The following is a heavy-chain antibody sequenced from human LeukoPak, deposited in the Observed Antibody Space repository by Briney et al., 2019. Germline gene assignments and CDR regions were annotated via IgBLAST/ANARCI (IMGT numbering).Heavy chain of an antibody. D-gene: IGHD3-10*01. CDR1: GYIVTAYY. J-gene: IGHJ4*02. V-gene: IGHV1-2*02. CDR3: AATMIRGVPLFAY. CDR2: INPNSSGT. Sequence: ASVKVSCKASGYIVTAYYMHWMRQAPGQGLEWMGYINPNSSGTNYAQKFQGRLTMTRDTSISTAYMELSRLRSDDTAVYYCAATMIRGVPLFAYWGQGTLVAVSS.